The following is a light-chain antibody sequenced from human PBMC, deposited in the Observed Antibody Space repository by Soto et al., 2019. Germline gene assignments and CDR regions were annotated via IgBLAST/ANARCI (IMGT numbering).Light chain of an antibody. CDR2: AAS. Sequence: DIQMTQSPSSLSASLGDRVTITCRASQGISNYLAWYQQKPGKVPKLLIYAASTLQSGVPSRFSGTGSGTDFTLTISSLQPEDVATYYCQQYNNWPPVTFGQGTRLDIK. CDR3: QQYNNWPPVT. CDR1: QGISNY. V-gene: IGKV1-27*01. J-gene: IGKJ5*01.